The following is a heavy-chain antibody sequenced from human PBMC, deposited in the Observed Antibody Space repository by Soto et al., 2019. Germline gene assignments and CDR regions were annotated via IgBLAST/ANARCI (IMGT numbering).Heavy chain of an antibody. CDR2: TNPFSGDT. CDR3: ARETSSMIRGLIIRFFDY. Sequence: GASVKVCCKASGYPFTSYYVHWVRQAPGQGLEWMGMTNPFSGDTSFAQNVQGRVTMTSDTSTSTVYMELSSLRSEDTAVYYCARETSSMIRGLIIRFFDYWGQGTLVTVSS. D-gene: IGHD3-10*01. J-gene: IGHJ4*02. V-gene: IGHV1-46*01. CDR1: GYPFTSYY.